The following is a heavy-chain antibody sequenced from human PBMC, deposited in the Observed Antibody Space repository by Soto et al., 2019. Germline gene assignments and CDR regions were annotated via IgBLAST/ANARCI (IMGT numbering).Heavy chain of an antibody. Sequence: QVQLVESGGGVVQPGRSLRLSCAASGFTFSSYAMHWVRQAPGKGLAWVAVIEYDGRNKYYADSVKGRFTISRDNSKNTLYLQMNSLRIEDTAVYYCARELERVFDYWGQGTLVTVSS. J-gene: IGHJ4*02. CDR1: GFTFSSYA. CDR2: IEYDGRNK. V-gene: IGHV3-30*04. D-gene: IGHD1-1*01. CDR3: ARELERVFDY.